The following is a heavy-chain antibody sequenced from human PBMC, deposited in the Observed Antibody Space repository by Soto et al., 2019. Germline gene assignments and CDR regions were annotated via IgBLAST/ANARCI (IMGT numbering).Heavy chain of an antibody. V-gene: IGHV1-18*01. D-gene: IGHD2-15*01. CDR1: GYTFTSYG. CDR2: ISAYNGNT. CDR3: ARDRSDIVVVVAVTDWFDP. Sequence: QVQLVQSGAEVKKPGASVKVSCKASGYTFTSYGISWVRQAPGQGLEWMGWISAYNGNTNYAQKLQGRVTMTTDTSTSTVYMELRSLRSDDTAVYYCARDRSDIVVVVAVTDWFDPWGQGTLVTVSS. J-gene: IGHJ5*02.